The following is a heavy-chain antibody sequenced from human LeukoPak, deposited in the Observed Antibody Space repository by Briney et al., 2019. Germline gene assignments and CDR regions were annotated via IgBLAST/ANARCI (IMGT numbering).Heavy chain of an antibody. Sequence: GASVKVSCKASGGTFSSYAISWVRQAPGQGLEWMGGIIPIFGTANYAQKFQGRVTITTDEPTSTAYMELSSLRAEDTAVYYCAKDSAKTTVVSGLDYWGQGTLVTVSS. J-gene: IGHJ4*02. D-gene: IGHD4-23*01. CDR3: AKDSAKTTVVSGLDY. CDR2: IIPIFGTA. CDR1: GGTFSSYA. V-gene: IGHV1-69*05.